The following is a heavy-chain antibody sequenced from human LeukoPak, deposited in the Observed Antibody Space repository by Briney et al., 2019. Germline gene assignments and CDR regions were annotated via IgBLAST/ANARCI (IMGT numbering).Heavy chain of an antibody. Sequence: GGSLRLSCAASGFTVSRTYMSWVRQAPGKRLEWVSVIYSGSSTDYADSVKGRFTISRDNSKNTLFLQMSSLRVEDTAVYYCARDYGGNIRGYFDYWGQGTLVTVSS. CDR2: IYSGSST. CDR1: GFTVSRTY. CDR3: ARDYGGNIRGYFDY. D-gene: IGHD4-23*01. J-gene: IGHJ4*02. V-gene: IGHV3-66*01.